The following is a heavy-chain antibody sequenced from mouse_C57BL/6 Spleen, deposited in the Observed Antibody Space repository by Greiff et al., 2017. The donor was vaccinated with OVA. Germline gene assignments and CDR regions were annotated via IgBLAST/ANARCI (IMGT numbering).Heavy chain of an antibody. V-gene: IGHV1-72*01. CDR2: IDPNSGGT. D-gene: IGHD1-1*01. CDR1: GFTFTSYW. J-gene: IGHJ1*03. CDR3: ARGAYYYGSQYFDV. Sequence: QVQLLQPGAELVKPGASVKLSCKASGFTFTSYWMHWVKQRPGRGLEWIGRIDPNSGGTKYNEKFKSKATLTVDKPSSTAYMQLSSLTSEDSAVYYCARGAYYYGSQYFDVWGTGTTVTVSS.